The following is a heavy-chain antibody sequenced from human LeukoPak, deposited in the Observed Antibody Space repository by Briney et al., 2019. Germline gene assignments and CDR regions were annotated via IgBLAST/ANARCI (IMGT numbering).Heavy chain of an antibody. D-gene: IGHD5-12*01. Sequence: KSSETLSLTCTVSGYSIGSGFHWGWIRQPPGKGLEWIGNVYHNGSTYYNPSLKGRVTVSVDTSKNHFSLKLGPVTAADTAVYYCAREVGWLHPQGAFDIWGQGTMVTVSS. J-gene: IGHJ3*02. CDR3: AREVGWLHPQGAFDI. CDR2: VYHNGST. V-gene: IGHV4-38-2*02. CDR1: GYSIGSGFH.